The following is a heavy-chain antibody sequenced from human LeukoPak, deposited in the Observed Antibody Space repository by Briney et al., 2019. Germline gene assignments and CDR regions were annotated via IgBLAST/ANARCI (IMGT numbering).Heavy chain of an antibody. Sequence: GGSLRLSCAASGFTFSSYSMNWVRQAPGKGLEWVSAISGSGGSTYYADSVKGRFTISRDNSKNTLYLQMNSLRAEDTAVYYCASGSGSYYTPPTDYWGQGTLVTVSS. V-gene: IGHV3-23*01. CDR1: GFTFSSYS. CDR2: ISGSGGST. J-gene: IGHJ4*02. CDR3: ASGSGSYYTPPTDY. D-gene: IGHD3-10*01.